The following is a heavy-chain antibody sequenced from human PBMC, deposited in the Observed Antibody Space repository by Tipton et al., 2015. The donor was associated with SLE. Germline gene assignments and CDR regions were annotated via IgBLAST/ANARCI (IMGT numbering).Heavy chain of an antibody. D-gene: IGHD1-26*01. V-gene: IGHV4-59*12. J-gene: IGHJ5*02. CDR3: AREWDAGDWFDP. CDR2: VHYSGST. Sequence: TLSLTCNVSGGSISGNYWSWIRQSPRKGLEWIGCVHYSGSTIYNSSLKSRVTISVDTSKNHFSLKLASMTAADTAVYYCAREWDAGDWFDPWGQGTLVTVSS. CDR1: GGSISGNY.